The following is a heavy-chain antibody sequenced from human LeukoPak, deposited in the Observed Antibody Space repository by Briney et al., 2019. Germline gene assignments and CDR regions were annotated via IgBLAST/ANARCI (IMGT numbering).Heavy chain of an antibody. Sequence: SETLSLTCTVSGGSISSYYWSWIRQPPGKGLEWIGYIYYSGSTNYNPSLKSRVTISVDTSKNQFSLKLSSVTAADTAVYYCARSLNDAFDIWGQGTMVTVSS. CDR1: GGSISSYY. CDR3: ARSLNDAFDI. CDR2: IYYSGST. V-gene: IGHV4-59*12. D-gene: IGHD3-16*02. J-gene: IGHJ3*02.